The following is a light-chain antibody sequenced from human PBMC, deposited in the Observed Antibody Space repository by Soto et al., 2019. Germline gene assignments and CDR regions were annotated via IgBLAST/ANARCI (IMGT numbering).Light chain of an antibody. CDR1: QSVNNNY. V-gene: IGKV3-20*01. Sequence: EIVLTQSPGTLSLSPGERATLSCRASQSVNNNYLAWYQQKPGQAPRLLIYGASSRATGIPDRFSGSGSGTDFTLTSSRLEPEDCAVYYCQQYGSSQYTFGQGTKLEIK. CDR3: QQYGSSQYT. J-gene: IGKJ2*01. CDR2: GAS.